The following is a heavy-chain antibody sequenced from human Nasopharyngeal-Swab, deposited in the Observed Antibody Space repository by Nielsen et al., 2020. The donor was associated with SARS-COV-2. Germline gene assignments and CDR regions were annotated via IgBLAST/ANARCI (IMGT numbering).Heavy chain of an antibody. CDR1: GFTFSSYA. CDR3: AKGKYYYDSSGYLFSYYYGMDV. D-gene: IGHD3-22*01. CDR2: ISGSGGST. J-gene: IGHJ6*02. V-gene: IGHV3-23*01. Sequence: GGSLRLSCAASGFTFSSYAMSWVRQAPGKGLEWVSAISGSGGSTYYADSVKGRFTISRDNSKNTLYLQMNSLRAEDTAVYYCAKGKYYYDSSGYLFSYYYGMDVWSQGTTVTVSS.